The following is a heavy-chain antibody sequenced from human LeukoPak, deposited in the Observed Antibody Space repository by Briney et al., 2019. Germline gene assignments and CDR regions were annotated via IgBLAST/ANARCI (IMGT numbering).Heavy chain of an antibody. D-gene: IGHD2-15*01. CDR2: IYYSGST. J-gene: IGHJ4*02. V-gene: IGHV4-59*06. Sequence: SETLSLTCNISGGSISTYYWSWIRQSSGKGLEWIGYIYYSGSTYYNPSLKSRVTISVDTSKNQFSLKLSSVTAADTAVYYCARDNQYCSGGSCYSSYFDYWGQGTLVTVSS. CDR3: ARDNQYCSGGSCYSSYFDY. CDR1: GGSISTYY.